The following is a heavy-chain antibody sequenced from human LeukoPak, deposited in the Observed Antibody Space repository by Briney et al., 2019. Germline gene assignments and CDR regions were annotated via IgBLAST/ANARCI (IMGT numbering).Heavy chain of an antibody. CDR3: ARLRDSSGYGWFDP. D-gene: IGHD3-22*01. CDR2: ISAYNGNT. V-gene: IGHV1-18*01. CDR1: GYTFTSYG. J-gene: IGHJ5*02. Sequence: ASVKVSCKASGYTFTSYGISWGRQAPGQGLEWMGWISAYNGNTNYAQKLQGRVTMTTDTSTSTAYMELRSLRSDDTAVYYCARLRDSSGYGWFDPWGQGTLVTVSS.